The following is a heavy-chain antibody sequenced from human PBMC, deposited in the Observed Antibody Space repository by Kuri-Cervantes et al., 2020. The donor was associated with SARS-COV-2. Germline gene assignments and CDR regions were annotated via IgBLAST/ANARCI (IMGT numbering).Heavy chain of an antibody. Sequence: GESLKISCAASGFTFSSFDMHWVRQATGKGLEWVSAIGTAGDPYYPGSVKGRFTISRENAMNSLYLQMNSLRAGDTAVYYCARGPARGGSYYGSGSYFDYWGQGTLVTVSS. CDR2: IGTAGDP. D-gene: IGHD3-10*01. CDR3: ARGPARGGSYYGSGSYFDY. CDR1: GFTFSSFD. J-gene: IGHJ4*02. V-gene: IGHV3-13*05.